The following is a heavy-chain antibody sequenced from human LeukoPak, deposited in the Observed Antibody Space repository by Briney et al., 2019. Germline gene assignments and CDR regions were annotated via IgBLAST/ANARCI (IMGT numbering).Heavy chain of an antibody. CDR3: VKEADFYDGSGLT. V-gene: IGHV3-33*06. CDR2: IWYDGGNE. CDR1: GFTFSSYG. D-gene: IGHD3-22*01. Sequence: PGGSLRLSCAASGFTFSSYGMHWVRQAPGKGLEWVAHIWYDGGNEYYADSVKGRFTVSRDNSKNTLSLQINSLKDEDTAVYYCVKEADFYDGSGLTWGQGTMVTVSS. J-gene: IGHJ3*01.